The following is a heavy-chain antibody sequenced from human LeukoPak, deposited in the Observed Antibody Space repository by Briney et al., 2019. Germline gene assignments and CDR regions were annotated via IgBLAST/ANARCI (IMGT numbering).Heavy chain of an antibody. V-gene: IGHV4-39*07. CDR1: GDSISSSSSY. CDR2: IYYSGST. J-gene: IGHJ4*02. D-gene: IGHD3-10*01. Sequence: SETLSLTCTVSGDSISSSSSYWGWIRQPPGKGLEWIGSIYYSGSTYYNPSLKSRVTISVDTSKNQFSLKLSSVTAADTAVYYCARDPFMVRGVRDYWGQGTLVTVSS. CDR3: ARDPFMVRGVRDY.